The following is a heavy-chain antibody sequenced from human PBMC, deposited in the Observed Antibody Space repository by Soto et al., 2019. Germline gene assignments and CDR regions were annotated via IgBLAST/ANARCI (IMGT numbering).Heavy chain of an antibody. CDR3: ARAIKRWEVNYSFDF. J-gene: IGHJ4*02. V-gene: IGHV1-69*06. CDR1: GSTFNNFA. CDR2: IVVDSNTA. D-gene: IGHD1-26*01. Sequence: QVVLLQSGAEVKEPGSSVRVSCQVSGSTFNNFAFSWVRQAPGPGPECMGGIVVDSNTAEYSQRFQDRVTITEDTSTDSLYMELGSLTFEDTAVYYCARAIKRWEVNYSFDFWCQGTLVTVSS.